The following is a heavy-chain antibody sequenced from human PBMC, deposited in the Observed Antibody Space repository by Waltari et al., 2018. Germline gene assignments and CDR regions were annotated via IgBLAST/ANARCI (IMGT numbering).Heavy chain of an antibody. Sequence: QVQLVQSGAELKMPGSSVKVSFQASGGTFSSSPIRWVRQAPGQGLEGMGRIIPSFGTANYAQKFQGRVTITADKSTSTAYMELSSLRSEDTAVYYCARGASSGYFYYFDYWGQGTLVTVSS. D-gene: IGHD3-22*01. CDR3: ARGASSGYFYYFDY. V-gene: IGHV1-69*08. CDR2: IIPSFGTA. J-gene: IGHJ4*02. CDR1: GGTFSSSP.